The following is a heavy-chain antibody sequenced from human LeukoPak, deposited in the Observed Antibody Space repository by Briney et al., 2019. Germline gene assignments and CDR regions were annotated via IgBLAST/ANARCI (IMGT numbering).Heavy chain of an antibody. V-gene: IGHV3-74*01. Sequence: GGSLRLSCAASGFTFSSYWMHWVRQAPGKGLVWVSRINTDGTSTTYADSVKGRFTISRDNAKNTLYLQMNSLRAEDTAVYYCTTNIVVVVAAKDAFDIWGQGTMVTVSP. D-gene: IGHD2-15*01. J-gene: IGHJ3*02. CDR3: TTNIVVVVAAKDAFDI. CDR1: GFTFSSYW. CDR2: INTDGTST.